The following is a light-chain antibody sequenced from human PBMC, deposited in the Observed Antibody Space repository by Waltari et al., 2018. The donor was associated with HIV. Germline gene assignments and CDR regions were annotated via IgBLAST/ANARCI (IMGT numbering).Light chain of an antibody. CDR2: NNK. CDR1: NSNIGSTT. CDR3: AAWDDSLNGVV. V-gene: IGLV1-44*01. J-gene: IGLJ2*01. Sequence: QSVLTQPPSASGTPGQRVTISCSGSNSNIGSTTVTWYQQLPGTAPKLLIYNNKHRPSGVPDRISGSKSGTSASLAISGLQSEDEADYYCAAWDDSLNGVVFGGGTKLTVL.